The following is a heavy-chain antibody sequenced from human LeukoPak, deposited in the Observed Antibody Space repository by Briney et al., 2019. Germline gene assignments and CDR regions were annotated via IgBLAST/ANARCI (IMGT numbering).Heavy chain of an antibody. CDR2: IYYSGST. J-gene: IGHJ4*02. D-gene: IGHD5-12*01. V-gene: IGHV4-59*01. Sequence: SETLSLTCAVSGGSISGSFWSWIRQPPGKGLEWIAGYIYYSGSTNYNPSLKSRVTISLDTPKNQFSLRLNSVTAADTAVYYCARGVAGYGPYDYWGQGTLVTVSS. CDR1: GGSISGSF. CDR3: ARGVAGYGPYDY.